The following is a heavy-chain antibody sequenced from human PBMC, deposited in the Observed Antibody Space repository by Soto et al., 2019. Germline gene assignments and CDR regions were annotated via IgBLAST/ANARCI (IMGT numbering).Heavy chain of an antibody. CDR1: GFTFSSYS. Sequence: EVQLVESGGGLVKPGGFLKISCVASGFTFSSYSMNWVRQAPGKGLEWVSSITSSSSYIYYADSVKGRFTISRDNAKNSLYLQINRLRAEDTAVYYCARDRHGVTTAAGAFDIWGQGTMVTVSS. J-gene: IGHJ3*02. D-gene: IGHD2-21*02. V-gene: IGHV3-21*01. CDR3: ARDRHGVTTAAGAFDI. CDR2: ITSSSSYI.